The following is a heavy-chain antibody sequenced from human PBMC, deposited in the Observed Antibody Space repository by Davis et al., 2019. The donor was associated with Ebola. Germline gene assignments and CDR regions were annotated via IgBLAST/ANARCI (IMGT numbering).Heavy chain of an antibody. J-gene: IGHJ6*02. CDR3: AGNIVATITDYYYGMDV. CDR1: GGTFSSYA. CDR2: IIPILGIA. D-gene: IGHD5-12*01. Sequence: AASVKVSCKASGGTFSSYAISWVRQAPGQGLEWMGRIIPILGIANYAQKFQGRVTITADKSTSTAYMELSSLRSEDTAVYYCAGNIVATITDYYYGMDVWGQGTTVTVSS. V-gene: IGHV1-69*04.